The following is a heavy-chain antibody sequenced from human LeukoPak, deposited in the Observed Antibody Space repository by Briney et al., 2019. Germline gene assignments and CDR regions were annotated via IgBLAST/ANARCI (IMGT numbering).Heavy chain of an antibody. V-gene: IGHV3-30*02. CDR2: IRYDGTNK. Sequence: GGSLRLSCAASGLTFSTYGMHWVRRAPGKGLEWVAFIRYDGTNKYYADSVKGRFTISRDNSKNTLYLQMNSLRPEDTALYYCAKDLVVYCSSSSCPIDYWGQGTLVTVSS. CDR3: AKDLVVYCSSSSCPIDY. D-gene: IGHD2-2*01. CDR1: GLTFSTYG. J-gene: IGHJ4*02.